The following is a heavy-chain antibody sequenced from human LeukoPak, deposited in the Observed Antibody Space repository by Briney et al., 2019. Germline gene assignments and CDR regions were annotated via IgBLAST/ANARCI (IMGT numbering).Heavy chain of an antibody. CDR2: ISGSGGST. CDR1: GGSISSSN. J-gene: IGHJ4*02. V-gene: IGHV3-23*01. CDR3: AKDLSRIAAAGVLDY. Sequence: ETLSLTCAVSGGSISSSNWWSWVRQPPGKGLEWVSAISGSGGSTYYADSVKGRFTISRDNSKNTLYLQMNSLRAEDTAVYYCAKDLSRIAAAGVLDYWGQGTLVTVSS. D-gene: IGHD6-13*01.